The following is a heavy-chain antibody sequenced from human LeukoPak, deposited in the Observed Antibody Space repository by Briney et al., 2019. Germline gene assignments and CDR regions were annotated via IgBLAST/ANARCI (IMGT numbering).Heavy chain of an antibody. CDR2: ISAYNGNT. V-gene: IGHV1-18*01. CDR3: ARDQYCSSTRCYGGAFDI. J-gene: IGHJ3*02. Sequence: ASVKVSCKASGYTFTSYGISWVRQAPGQGLEWMGWISAYNGNTNYAQKLQGRVTMTTDTSTSTAYMELRSLRSDDTAVYYCARDQYCSSTRCYGGAFDIWGQGTMVTVSS. CDR1: GYTFTSYG. D-gene: IGHD2-2*01.